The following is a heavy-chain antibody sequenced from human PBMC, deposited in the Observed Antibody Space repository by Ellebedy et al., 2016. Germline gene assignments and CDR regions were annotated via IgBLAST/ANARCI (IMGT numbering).Heavy chain of an antibody. V-gene: IGHV3-23*01. Sequence: GESLKISXAASGFTFSSYAMSWVRQAPGKGLEWVSAISGSGGSTYYADSVKGRFTISRDNSKNTLYLQMNSLRAEDTAVYYCAKDWLIRGYGDNDTPFDYWGQGTLVTVSS. D-gene: IGHD4-17*01. CDR1: GFTFSSYA. J-gene: IGHJ4*02. CDR3: AKDWLIRGYGDNDTPFDY. CDR2: ISGSGGST.